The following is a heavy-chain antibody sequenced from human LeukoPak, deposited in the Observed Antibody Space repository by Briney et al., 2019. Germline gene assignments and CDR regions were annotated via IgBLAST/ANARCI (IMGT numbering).Heavy chain of an antibody. CDR2: IYYSGNT. V-gene: IGHV4-59*01. CDR1: GAPISSYS. J-gene: IGHJ4*02. Sequence: SETLSLTCTVSGAPISSYSWSRSRQPPGKGLEWIGYIYYSGNTIYNPSLKSRLTISLDTSKNQFSLKLTSVTAADTAVYYCASDYGSGSYRFDFWGQGTLVIVSS. D-gene: IGHD3-10*01. CDR3: ASDYGSGSYRFDF.